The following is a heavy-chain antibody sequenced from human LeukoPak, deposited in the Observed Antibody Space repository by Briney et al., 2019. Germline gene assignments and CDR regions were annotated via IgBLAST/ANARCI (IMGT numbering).Heavy chain of an antibody. Sequence: PSQTLSLTCTVSGGSISSGGYYWSWIRQHPGKGLEWIGYIYYSGSTYYNSSLKSLVTISVDTSKTQFSLKQSSVTAADTAVYYCARVYRGSGSYSNWFDPWGQGTLGTVSS. CDR3: ARVYRGSGSYSNWFDP. J-gene: IGHJ5*02. D-gene: IGHD3-10*01. V-gene: IGHV4-31*01. CDR2: IYYSGST. CDR1: GGSISSGGYY.